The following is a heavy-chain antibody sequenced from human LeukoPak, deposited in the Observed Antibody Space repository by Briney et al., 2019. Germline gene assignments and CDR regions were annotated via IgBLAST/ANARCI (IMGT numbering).Heavy chain of an antibody. CDR1: GYTFIDSY. Sequence: GASVKVSCEASGYTFIDSYIHWVRQAPGQGLEWMGWVNPKSGRTNYAQQFQGRVTMTSDTSMNTVYMEMSGLRSDDTAVFYCARVSAALGTRYMDVWGNGTTVIVSS. V-gene: IGHV1-2*02. CDR3: ARVSAALGTRYMDV. CDR2: VNPKSGRT. J-gene: IGHJ6*03. D-gene: IGHD6-25*01.